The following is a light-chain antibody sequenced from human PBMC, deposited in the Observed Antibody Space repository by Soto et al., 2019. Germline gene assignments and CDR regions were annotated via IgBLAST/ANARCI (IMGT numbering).Light chain of an antibody. CDR3: QQRSYMPPYT. Sequence: EIVLTQSPATLSLSPGERATLSCRASQSVSSYLAWYQQKPGQAPRLLIYDASNRATCIPAMFSGSGSGTDFTLTISSLEPEDFAVNYCQQRSYMPPYTFGQGTKLEIK. CDR2: DAS. V-gene: IGKV3-11*01. J-gene: IGKJ2*01. CDR1: QSVSSY.